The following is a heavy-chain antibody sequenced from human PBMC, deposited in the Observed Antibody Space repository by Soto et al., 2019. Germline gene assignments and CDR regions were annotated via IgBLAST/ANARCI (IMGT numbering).Heavy chain of an antibody. CDR2: IYWDDDK. Sequence: QITLKESGPTLVKPTQTLTLTCTFSGFSLSTSGVGVGGIRQPPGKALEWLALIYWDDDKRYSPSLKSRLTITKDTSKNQVVLTMTNMDPVDTATYYCAHKMGGGDYAWVYDYWGQGTLVTVSS. D-gene: IGHD4-17*01. V-gene: IGHV2-5*02. CDR1: GFSLSTSGVG. J-gene: IGHJ4*02. CDR3: AHKMGGGDYAWVYDY.